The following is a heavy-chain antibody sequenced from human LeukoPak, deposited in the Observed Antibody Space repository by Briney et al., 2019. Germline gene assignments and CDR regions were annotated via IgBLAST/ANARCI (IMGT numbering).Heavy chain of an antibody. CDR2: LNQDGSEK. CDR3: ARGGPDSGIYYDY. V-gene: IGHV3-7*01. CDR1: GFSFRSHW. D-gene: IGHD1-26*01. J-gene: IGHJ4*02. Sequence: GSLRLSCAASGFSFRSHWMSWVRQSSGKGLEWVANLNQDGSEKQYVDSVKGRFTISRDNAKNLVYLEMNSLRGEDTAVYYCARGGPDSGIYYDYWGQGTLVTVSS.